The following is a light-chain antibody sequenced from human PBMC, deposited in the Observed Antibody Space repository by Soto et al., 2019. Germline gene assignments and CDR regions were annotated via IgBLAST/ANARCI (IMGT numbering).Light chain of an antibody. J-gene: IGKJ1*01. CDR2: DAS. CDR1: QSVSSSY. V-gene: IGKV3-20*01. Sequence: EIVLTQSPGTLSLSPGERATLSCRSSQSVSSSYLAWYQQKPGQAPRLLIYDASSRATGIPDRFSGSGSGTYFPLTISRLEPEDFAVYYCQQYGSSPTFGQGTKVEIK. CDR3: QQYGSSPT.